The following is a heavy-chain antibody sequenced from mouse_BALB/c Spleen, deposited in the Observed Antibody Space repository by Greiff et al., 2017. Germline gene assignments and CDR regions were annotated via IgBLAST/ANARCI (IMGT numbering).Heavy chain of an antibody. CDR3: ARLGYGFDY. D-gene: IGHD3-1*01. V-gene: IGHV5-17*02. CDR1: GFTFSSFG. J-gene: IGHJ2*01. Sequence: EVKLEESGGGLVQPGGSRKLSCAASGFTFSSFGMHWVRQAPEKGLEWVAYISSGSSTIYYADTVKGRFTISRDNPKNTLFLQMTSLRSEDTAMYYCARLGYGFDYWGQGTTLTVSS. CDR2: ISSGSSTI.